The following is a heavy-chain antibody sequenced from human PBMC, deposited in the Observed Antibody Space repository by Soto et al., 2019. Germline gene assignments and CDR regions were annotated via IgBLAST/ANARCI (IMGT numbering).Heavy chain of an antibody. CDR1: GGSISSYY. CDR3: ARDMEYCSSTSCYSYDY. CDR2: IYTSGST. D-gene: IGHD2-2*01. V-gene: IGHV4-4*07. Sequence: QVQLQESGPGLVKPSETLSPTCTVSGGSISSYYWSWIRQPAGKGLEWIGRIYTSGSTNYNPSLKSRVTMSVDTSKNQFSLKLSSVTAADTAVYYCARDMEYCSSTSCYSYDYWGQGTLVTVSS. J-gene: IGHJ4*02.